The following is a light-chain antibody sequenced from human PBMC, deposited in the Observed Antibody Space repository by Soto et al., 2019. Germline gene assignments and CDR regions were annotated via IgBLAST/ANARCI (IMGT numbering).Light chain of an antibody. CDR2: GAS. Sequence: EIVLTQSPCTLSLSPGERATLSCRASQSVSSSYLAWYQQKPGQAPRLLIYGASTRATGIPARFSGSGSGTEFTLTISSLQSEDFAVYYCQQYNIWPRTFGQGTKVDIK. CDR1: QSVSSSY. V-gene: IGKV3-15*01. CDR3: QQYNIWPRT. J-gene: IGKJ1*01.